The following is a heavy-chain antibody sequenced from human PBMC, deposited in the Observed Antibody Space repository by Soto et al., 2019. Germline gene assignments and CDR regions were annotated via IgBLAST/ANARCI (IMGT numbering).Heavy chain of an antibody. J-gene: IGHJ6*04. D-gene: IGHD3-10*01. CDR2: IKQDGSEK. V-gene: IGHV3-7*05. Sequence: GSLRLSCAASGFTFSSYWMSWVRQAPGKGLEWVANIKQDGSEKYYVDSVKGRFTISRDNAKNSLYLQMNSLRAEDTAVYYCARGGKYYYGSGSSTYYSYSGMDFWGKGTTVTVPS. CDR3: ARGGKYYYGSGSSTYYSYSGMDF. CDR1: GFTFSSYW.